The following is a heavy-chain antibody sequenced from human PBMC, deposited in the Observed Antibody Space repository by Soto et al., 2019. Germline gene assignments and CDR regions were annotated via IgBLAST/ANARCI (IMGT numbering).Heavy chain of an antibody. V-gene: IGHV3-48*02. J-gene: IGHJ6*02. CDR3: ARDYGFGDSDYYYYGMDV. CDR2: ISSSSSTI. Sequence: PGGSLRLSCAASRFAFSSYSMNWVRQAPGKGLEWVSYISSSSSTIYYADSVKGRFTISRDNAKNSLYLQMNSLRDEDTAVYYCARDYGFGDSDYYYYGMDVWGQGTTVTVSS. D-gene: IGHD3-10*01. CDR1: RFAFSSYS.